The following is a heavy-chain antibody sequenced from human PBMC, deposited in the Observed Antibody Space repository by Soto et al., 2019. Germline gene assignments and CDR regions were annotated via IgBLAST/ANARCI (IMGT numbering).Heavy chain of an antibody. CDR2: TYYSGST. J-gene: IGHJ4*02. V-gene: IGHV4-61*01. CDR3: ARQWLVFDY. D-gene: IGHD6-19*01. CDR1: GGSVSSGSYY. Sequence: PSETLSLTCTVSGGSVSSGSYYWSWIRQPPGKGLEWIGYTYYSGSTNYNPSLKSRVTISVDTSKNQFSLKLSSVTAADTAVYYCARQWLVFDYWGQGTLVTVSS.